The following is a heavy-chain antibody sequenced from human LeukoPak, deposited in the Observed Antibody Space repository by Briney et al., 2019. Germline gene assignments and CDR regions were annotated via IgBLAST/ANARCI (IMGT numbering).Heavy chain of an antibody. J-gene: IGHJ6*02. CDR2: IYPGDSDT. Sequence: PGESLKISCKGSGYSFTSYWIGWVRQTPGKGLEWMGIIYPGDSDTRYSPSFQGQVTISADKSISTAYLQWSSLKASDTAMYYCARQRKWFPYGMDVWGQGTTVTVSS. CDR1: GYSFTSYW. CDR3: ARQRKWFPYGMDV. D-gene: IGHD3-10*01. V-gene: IGHV5-51*01.